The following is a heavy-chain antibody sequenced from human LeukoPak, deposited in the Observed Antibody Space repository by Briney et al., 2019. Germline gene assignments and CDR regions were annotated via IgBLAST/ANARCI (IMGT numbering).Heavy chain of an antibody. D-gene: IGHD1-20*01. J-gene: IGHJ6*02. CDR2: INPSGGST. V-gene: IGHV1-46*01. Sequence: GASVKVSCKASGYTFTSYYMHWVRQASGQGLEWMGIINPSGGSTSYAQKFQGRVTMTRDTSTSTVYMELSSLRSEDTAVYYCARDRACITGTTKGEERQKHDYYGMDVWGQGTTVTVSS. CDR3: ARDRACITGTTKGEERQKHDYYGMDV. CDR1: GYTFTSYY.